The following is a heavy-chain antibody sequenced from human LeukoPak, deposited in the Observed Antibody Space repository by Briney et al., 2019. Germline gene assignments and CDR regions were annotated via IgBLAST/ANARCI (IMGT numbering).Heavy chain of an antibody. J-gene: IGHJ4*02. D-gene: IGHD2-21*02. V-gene: IGHV3-30-3*01. CDR3: ARDPCGGDCYSSSDY. CDR2: ISYDGSNK. Sequence: GGSLRLSCAASGFTFSSYAMHWVRQAPGKGLEWVAVISYDGSNKYYADSVKGRFTISRDNSKNTLYLQMNSLRAEDTAVYYCARDPCGGDCYSSSDYWGQGTLVTVSS. CDR1: GFTFSSYA.